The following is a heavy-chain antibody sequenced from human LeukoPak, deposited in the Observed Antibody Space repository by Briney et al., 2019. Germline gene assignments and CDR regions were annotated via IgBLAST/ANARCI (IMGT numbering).Heavy chain of an antibody. Sequence: MSGGSLRLSCAASGFTFSDYYMSCFRQAPGKGLEWVSYISSSSSYTNYADSVKGRFTISRDNAKNSLYLQMNSLRAEDTAVYYCARDLLVRAIDYWGQGTLVTVSS. D-gene: IGHD3-10*01. J-gene: IGHJ4*02. V-gene: IGHV3-11*05. CDR1: GFTFSDYY. CDR2: ISSSSSYT. CDR3: ARDLLVRAIDY.